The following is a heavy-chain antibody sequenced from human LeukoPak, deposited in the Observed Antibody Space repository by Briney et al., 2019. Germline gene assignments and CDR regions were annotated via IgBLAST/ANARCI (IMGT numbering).Heavy chain of an antibody. V-gene: IGHV3-48*01. Sequence: GGCMRLSCAASGFTFSSYSMNWGRQAPGKGLEWVSYISSNDIYYGDSVKGRFTISRDNAKNSLYLQMNSLRAEDTAVYYCARDSAWSFDYWGQGTLVTVSS. CDR2: ISSNDI. D-gene: IGHD2-8*02. CDR3: ARDSAWSFDY. CDR1: GFTFSSYS. J-gene: IGHJ4*02.